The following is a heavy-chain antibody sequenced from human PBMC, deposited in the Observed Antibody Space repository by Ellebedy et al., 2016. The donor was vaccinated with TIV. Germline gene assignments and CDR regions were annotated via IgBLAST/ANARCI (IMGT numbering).Heavy chain of an antibody. V-gene: IGHV3-23*01. Sequence: GGSLRLXXEASGLRFSSYAMSWVRQAPGKGLEWVSAISDSGHNTYYADSVKGRFTISRDNSKNTLYLQMNSLRADDTAVYYCAVTTGTATTSRFEYWGQGILVIVSS. D-gene: IGHD1-1*01. CDR1: GLRFSSYA. CDR3: AVTTGTATTSRFEY. J-gene: IGHJ4*02. CDR2: ISDSGHNT.